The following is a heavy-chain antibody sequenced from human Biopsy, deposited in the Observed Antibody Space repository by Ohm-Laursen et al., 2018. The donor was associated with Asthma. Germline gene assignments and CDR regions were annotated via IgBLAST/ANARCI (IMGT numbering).Heavy chain of an antibody. CDR2: SNQGGSP. CDR3: ASGPEWYGLDV. Sequence: SETLSLTCGVYRGSLRVYVWNWIRQPPGKGLEWIGESNQGGSPTFNPSLKSRVTISRDTSKNQLSLKLRSVTAADTAVYYCASGPEWYGLDVWGQGTTVTVSS. J-gene: IGHJ6*02. D-gene: IGHD3-3*01. CDR1: RGSLRVYV. V-gene: IGHV4-34*01.